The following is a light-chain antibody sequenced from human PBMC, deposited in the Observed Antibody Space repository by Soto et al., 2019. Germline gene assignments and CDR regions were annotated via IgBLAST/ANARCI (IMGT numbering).Light chain of an antibody. Sequence: DIQMTQSPSTLSASVGDRVTITCRASQSISAGLAWYQQKPGKAPKLLIYKASSSESGVPSRFSGSGSGTEFTLTISSLQPDDFATYYCQQYNNYGSWTFGQGTKVEIK. J-gene: IGKJ1*01. CDR3: QQYNNYGSWT. CDR2: KAS. CDR1: QSISAG. V-gene: IGKV1-5*03.